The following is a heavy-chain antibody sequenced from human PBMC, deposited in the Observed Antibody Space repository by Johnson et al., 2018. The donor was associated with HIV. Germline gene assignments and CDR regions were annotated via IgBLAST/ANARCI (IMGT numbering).Heavy chain of an antibody. D-gene: IGHD2-15*01. J-gene: IGHJ3*02. CDR3: TRERYGSQAIDAFDI. CDR1: GFTFSTYA. CDR2: IKSKTDGGTT. Sequence: VQLVESGGGLVQPGGSLRLSCAASGFTFSTYAMSWVRQAPGKGLEWVGRIKSKTDGGTTDYAAPVKGRFTISRDDSKNTLYLQMNSLRADDMAVYFCTRERYGSQAIDAFDIWGQGTLVTVS. V-gene: IGHV3-15*01.